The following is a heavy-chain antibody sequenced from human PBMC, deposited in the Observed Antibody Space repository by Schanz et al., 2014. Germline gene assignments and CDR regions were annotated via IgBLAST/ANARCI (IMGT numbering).Heavy chain of an antibody. D-gene: IGHD1-1*01. Sequence: QVQLQESGPGLVKPSETLSLTCTVSGGSISSFYWSWIRQPPGKGLEWIANIYYSGSTNYNPSLKSRVTISADTSKKQFSLKMRSVTAADTAVYYCARGGRTTYNYYYGMDVWGQGTTVTVSS. J-gene: IGHJ6*02. CDR2: IYYSGST. V-gene: IGHV4-59*12. CDR1: GGSISSFY. CDR3: ARGGRTTYNYYYGMDV.